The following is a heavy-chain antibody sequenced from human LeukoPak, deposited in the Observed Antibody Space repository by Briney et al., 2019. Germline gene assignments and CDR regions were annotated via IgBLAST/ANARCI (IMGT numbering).Heavy chain of an antibody. J-gene: IGHJ5*01. CDR3: ARDGTTSNWVAYNWFDS. CDR1: GFTFSSHW. CDR2: INTDGSST. Sequence: GGSLRLSCAASGFTFSSHWMHWVRQALGKGLVWVSRINTDGSSTGYADSVKGRFTISRDNAKNTLYLQMNRLRAEDTAVYYCARDGTTSNWVAYNWFDSWGQGTLVTVSS. D-gene: IGHD1/OR15-1a*01. V-gene: IGHV3-74*01.